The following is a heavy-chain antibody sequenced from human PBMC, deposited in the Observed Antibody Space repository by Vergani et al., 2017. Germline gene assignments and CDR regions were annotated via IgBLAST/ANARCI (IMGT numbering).Heavy chain of an antibody. D-gene: IGHD4-11*01. CDR2: ISYDGSNK. V-gene: IGHV3-30*18. CDR1: GFTFSSYG. Sequence: QVQLVESGGGVVQPGRSLRLSCAASGFTFSSYGLHWVRQALGKGLEWVAVISYDGSNKYYADSVKGRFTISRDNSKNTLYLQMNSLRAEDTAVYYCAKGGYSNSIDYWGQGTLVTVSS. J-gene: IGHJ4*02. CDR3: AKGGYSNSIDY.